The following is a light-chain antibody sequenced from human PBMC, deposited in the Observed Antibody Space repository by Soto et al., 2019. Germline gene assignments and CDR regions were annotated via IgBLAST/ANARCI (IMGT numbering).Light chain of an antibody. CDR1: QTVRNNY. CDR2: DAS. J-gene: IGKJ4*01. V-gene: IGKV3-20*01. Sequence: EFVLTQSPGTLSLSPGERATLSCRASQTVRNNYLAWYQQKPGQAPRLLICDASSRATGIPDRFSGGGSGTDFTLTISRLEPEGFAVYYCQQFSSYPLTFGGGTKVEIK. CDR3: QQFSSYPLT.